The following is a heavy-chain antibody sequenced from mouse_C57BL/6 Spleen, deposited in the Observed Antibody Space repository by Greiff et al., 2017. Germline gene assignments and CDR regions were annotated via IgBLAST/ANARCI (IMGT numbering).Heavy chain of an antibody. D-gene: IGHD4-1*01. V-gene: IGHV1-81*01. Sequence: VQLQESGAELARPGASVKLSCKASGYTFTSYGISWVKQRTGQGLEWIGEIYPRGGDTYYNQKFKGKATLTADKSSSTAYMELRSLTSEDSAVYFCARSWDVYYYAMDYWGQGTSVTVSS. CDR3: ARSWDVYYYAMDY. CDR2: IYPRGGDT. CDR1: GYTFTSYG. J-gene: IGHJ4*01.